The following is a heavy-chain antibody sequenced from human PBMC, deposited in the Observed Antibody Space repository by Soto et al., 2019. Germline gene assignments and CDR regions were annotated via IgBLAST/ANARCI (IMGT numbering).Heavy chain of an antibody. CDR1: GFTFSDYG. CDR2: ISYDGSDK. D-gene: IGHD3-3*01. CDR3: ATMERLFDY. J-gene: IGHJ4*02. Sequence: QLQLVESGGGVVQPGRSLRLSCAASGFTFSDYGMHWVRQAPGTGLEWVAVISYDGSDKYYADSVKGRFTISRDNTKNRLFLQMNSMRAEDTVVYYCATMERLFDYWGQGTLVTVSS. V-gene: IGHV3-30*03.